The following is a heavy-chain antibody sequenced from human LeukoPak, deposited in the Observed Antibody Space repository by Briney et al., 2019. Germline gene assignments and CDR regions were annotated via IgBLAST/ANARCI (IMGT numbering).Heavy chain of an antibody. CDR1: GGSFSGYY. CDR3: ARDSGWLGSYYYGMDV. J-gene: IGHJ6*02. D-gene: IGHD6-19*01. CDR2: INHSGST. Sequence: SETLSLTCAVYGGSFSGYYWSWIRQPPGKGLEWIGEINHSGSTNYNPSLKSRVTISVDTSKNQFSLKLSSVPAADTAVYYCARDSGWLGSYYYGMDVWGQGTTVTVSS. V-gene: IGHV4-34*01.